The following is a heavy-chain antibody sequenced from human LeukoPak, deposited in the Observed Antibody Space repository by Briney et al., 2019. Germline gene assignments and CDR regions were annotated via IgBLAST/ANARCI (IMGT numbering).Heavy chain of an antibody. CDR2: IYYSGST. CDR1: GGSISSYY. CDR3: AREHYYGSGIYYNYFDY. D-gene: IGHD3-10*01. J-gene: IGHJ4*02. Sequence: SETLSLTCTVPGGSISSYYWSWMRQPRGKGLEWMGYIYYSGSTNYNPPLKSQVTISVDTSKNQFSLKLSSVTAADTAVYSCAREHYYGSGIYYNYFDYWGQGTLVTVSS. V-gene: IGHV4-59*01.